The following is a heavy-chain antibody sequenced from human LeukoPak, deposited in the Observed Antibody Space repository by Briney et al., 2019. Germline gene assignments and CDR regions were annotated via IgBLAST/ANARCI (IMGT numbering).Heavy chain of an antibody. CDR2: INTNTGNP. V-gene: IGHV7-4-1*02. Sequence: ASVKVSCKASGYTFTTYAMSWVRQAPGQGLEWMGWINTNTGNPTYAQGFTGRFVFSLDTSVSTAYLQITSLKAEDTAAYYCARVVSSLSIAAPYWGQGTLVTVSS. J-gene: IGHJ4*02. CDR3: ARVVSSLSIAAPY. CDR1: GYTFTTYA. D-gene: IGHD6-6*01.